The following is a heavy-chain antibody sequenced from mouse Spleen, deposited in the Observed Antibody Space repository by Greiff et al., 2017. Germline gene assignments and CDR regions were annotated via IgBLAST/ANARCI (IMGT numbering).Heavy chain of an antibody. D-gene: IGHD4-1*01. V-gene: IGHV5-17*01. J-gene: IGHJ3*01. Sequence: EVQVVESGGGLVKPGGSLKLSCAASGFTFSDYGMHWVRQAPEKGLEWVAYISSGSSTIYYADTVKGRFTISRDNAKNTLFLQMTSLRSEDTAMYYCARTNWVPFAYWGQGTLVTVSA. CDR3: ARTNWVPFAY. CDR1: GFTFSDYG. CDR2: ISSGSSTI.